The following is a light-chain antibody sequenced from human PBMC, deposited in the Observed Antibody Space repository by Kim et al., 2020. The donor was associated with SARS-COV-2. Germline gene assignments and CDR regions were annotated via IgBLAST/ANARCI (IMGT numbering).Light chain of an antibody. Sequence: QSVLTQPPSVSAAPGQKVTISCSGSSSNIGNNYVSWYQQLPGTAPKLLIYDNYKRPSGIPDRFSGSKSATSATLGITGLQTGDEAEYYCGTWDSSLSGVFGGGTQLTVL. V-gene: IGLV1-51*01. CDR1: SSNIGNNY. CDR3: GTWDSSLSGV. J-gene: IGLJ2*01. CDR2: DNY.